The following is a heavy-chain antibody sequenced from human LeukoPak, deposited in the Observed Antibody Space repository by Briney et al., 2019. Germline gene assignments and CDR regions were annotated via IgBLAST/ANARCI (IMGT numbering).Heavy chain of an antibody. CDR3: ARLNYYFYGTDV. J-gene: IGHJ6*02. Sequence: SGTLSLTCTLSGGSITTYYWSWIRQPPGKGLEWIGYIHYRGTTNYNPSLKSRVAISVDTSKNQFSLNMRSVTASDTAVYYCARLNYYFYGTDVWGQGTSVTVSS. CDR1: GGSITTYY. CDR2: IHYRGTT. V-gene: IGHV4-59*08.